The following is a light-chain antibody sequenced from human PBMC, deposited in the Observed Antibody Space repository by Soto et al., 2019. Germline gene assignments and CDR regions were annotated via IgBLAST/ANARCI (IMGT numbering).Light chain of an antibody. J-gene: IGLJ1*01. V-gene: IGLV2-8*01. Sequence: QSALTQPPSASGSPGQSVTISCTGTSSDVGGYNYVSWYQQHPGKAPKLMIYEVSKRPSGVPDRFSGSKSGNTASLTVSGLHADDEADYYCSSYAGGNRVFGTGTKVTVL. CDR2: EVS. CDR1: SSDVGGYNY. CDR3: SSYAGGNRV.